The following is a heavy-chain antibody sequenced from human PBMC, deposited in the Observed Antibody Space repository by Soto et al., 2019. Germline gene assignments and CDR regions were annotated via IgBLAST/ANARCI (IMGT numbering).Heavy chain of an antibody. CDR3: ARGRPGDYYYYMDV. J-gene: IGHJ6*03. CDR2: IYYSGST. Sequence: QVQLQESGPGLVKPSETLSLTCTVSGGSISSYYWSWIRQPPGKGLEWIGYIYYSGSTNYNPSLKSRVTISVDTSKNQFSLKLSSVTAADTSVYYCARGRPGDYYYYMDVWGKGTTVTVSS. D-gene: IGHD7-27*01. V-gene: IGHV4-59*01. CDR1: GGSISSYY.